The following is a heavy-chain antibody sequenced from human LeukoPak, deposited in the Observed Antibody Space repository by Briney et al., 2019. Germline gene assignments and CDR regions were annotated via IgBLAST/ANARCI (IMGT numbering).Heavy chain of an antibody. V-gene: IGHV1-2*02. CDR3: ARDLVGGIWSAAF. CDR2: INPNSGGT. Sequence: ASVKVSCKASGYTFTGYYMHWVRQAPGQGLEWMGWINPNSGGTNYAQKFQGRVTMTSDTSISTAYMELSSLRSDDTAMYYCARDLVGGIWSAAFWGQGTLVTVSS. J-gene: IGHJ4*02. CDR1: GYTFTGYY. D-gene: IGHD3-3*01.